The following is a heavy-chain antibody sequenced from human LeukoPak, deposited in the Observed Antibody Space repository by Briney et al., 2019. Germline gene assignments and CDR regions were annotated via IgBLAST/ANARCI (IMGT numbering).Heavy chain of an antibody. CDR3: ARDTPYGDYGDY. CDR2: ISSSSSYI. D-gene: IGHD4-17*01. J-gene: IGHJ4*02. V-gene: IGHV3-21*01. CDR1: GFTFSSYG. Sequence: GGSLRLSCAASGFTFSSYGMHWVRQAPGKGLEWVSSISSSSSYIYYADSVKGRFTTSRDNAKNSLYLQMNSLRAEDTAVYYCARDTPYGDYGDYWGQGTLVTVSS.